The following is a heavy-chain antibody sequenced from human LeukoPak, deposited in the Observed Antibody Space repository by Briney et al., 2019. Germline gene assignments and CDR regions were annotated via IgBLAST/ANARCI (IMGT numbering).Heavy chain of an antibody. J-gene: IGHJ4*02. CDR1: GGTFSSYA. CDR2: IIPIFGTA. V-gene: IGHV1-69*13. Sequence: GASVKVSCKASGGTFSSYAISWVRQAPGQGLEWMGGIIPIFGTANYAQKFQGRVTITADESTSTAYMELSSLRSEDTAVYYCARVTGFHFDYFDYWGQGTLVTVSS. D-gene: IGHD1-1*01. CDR3: ARVTGFHFDYFDY.